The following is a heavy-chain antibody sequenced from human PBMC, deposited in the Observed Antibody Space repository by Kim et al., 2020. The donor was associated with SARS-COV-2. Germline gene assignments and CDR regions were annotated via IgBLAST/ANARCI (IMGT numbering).Heavy chain of an antibody. CDR3: AKDGVGWLHQVLGFDY. CDR2: ISGSGGST. D-gene: IGHD2-8*02. V-gene: IGHV3-23*01. J-gene: IGHJ4*02. CDR1: GFTFSSYA. Sequence: GGSLRLSCAASGFTFSSYAMSWVRQAPGKGLEWVSAISGSGGSTYYADSVKGRFTISRDNSKNTLYLQMNSLRAEDTAVYYCAKDGVGWLHQVLGFDYWGQGTLVTVSS.